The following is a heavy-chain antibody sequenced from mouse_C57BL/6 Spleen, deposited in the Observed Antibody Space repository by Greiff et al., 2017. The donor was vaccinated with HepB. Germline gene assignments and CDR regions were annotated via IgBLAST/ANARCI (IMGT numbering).Heavy chain of an antibody. CDR3: ARTLTTVVATGAMDY. J-gene: IGHJ4*01. Sequence: VQLQESGPELVKPGASVKISCKASGYAFSSSWMNWVKQRPGKGLEWIGRIYPGDGDTNYNGKFKGKATLTADKSSSTAYMQLSSLTSEDSAVYFCARTLTTVVATGAMDYWGQGTSVTVSS. CDR1: GYAFSSSW. V-gene: IGHV1-82*01. CDR2: IYPGDGDT. D-gene: IGHD1-1*01.